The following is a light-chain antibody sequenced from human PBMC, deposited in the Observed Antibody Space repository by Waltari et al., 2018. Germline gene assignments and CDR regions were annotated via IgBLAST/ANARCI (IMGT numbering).Light chain of an antibody. CDR2: AAS. Sequence: EIVMTQTPATLSVSPGERAALYGRASQSVSSNLAWYQQRPGQAPTLLISAASTRATGIPGRFSGSGSGREFTRSISSMQSEAYAVYYCQQYHAWPPLTFGGGTKVEIK. J-gene: IGKJ4*01. V-gene: IGKV3-15*01. CDR3: QQYHAWPPLT. CDR1: QSVSSN.